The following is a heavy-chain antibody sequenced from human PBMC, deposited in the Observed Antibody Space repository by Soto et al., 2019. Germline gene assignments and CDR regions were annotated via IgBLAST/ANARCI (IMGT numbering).Heavy chain of an antibody. CDR1: GGSISSYY. V-gene: IGHV4-59*01. J-gene: IGHJ4*02. D-gene: IGHD3-22*01. Sequence: SETLSLTCTVSGGSISSYYWSWIRQPPGKGLEWIGYIYYSGSTNYNPSLKSRVTISVDTSKNQFSLKLSSVTAADTAVYYCARVRYYDSSGYLWEFDYWGQGTLVTVSS. CDR3: ARVRYYDSSGYLWEFDY. CDR2: IYYSGST.